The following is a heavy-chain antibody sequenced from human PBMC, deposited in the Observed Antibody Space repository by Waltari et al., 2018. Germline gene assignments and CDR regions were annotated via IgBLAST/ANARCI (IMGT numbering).Heavy chain of an antibody. CDR2: IYSGGST. V-gene: IGHV3-53*01. J-gene: IGHJ6*02. CDR3: ARDKRYCSSTSCYELYYYGMDV. D-gene: IGHD2-2*01. Sequence: EVQLVESGGGLFQPGGSLRLSCAASGFTVSSNYMSWVRQAPGKGLEWVSVIYSGGSTYNADSVKGRFTISRDNSKNTLYLQMNSLRAEDTAVYYCARDKRYCSSTSCYELYYYGMDVWGQGTTVTVSS. CDR1: GFTVSSNY.